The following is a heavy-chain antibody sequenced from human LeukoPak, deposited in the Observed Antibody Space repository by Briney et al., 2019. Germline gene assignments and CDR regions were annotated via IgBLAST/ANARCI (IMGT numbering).Heavy chain of an antibody. V-gene: IGHV4-59*01. CDR2: IYYTGTT. CDR1: GGSISSYY. D-gene: IGHD3-3*01. Sequence: SETLSLTCTVSGGSISSYYWSWIRQPPGKGLEWIGYIYYTGTTNYNPSLKSRVTITVDTSKNQFSLRLSSVTAADTAVYYCVTTSRDFLSGFDYWGQGTLVTVSS. CDR3: VTTSRDFLSGFDY. J-gene: IGHJ4*02.